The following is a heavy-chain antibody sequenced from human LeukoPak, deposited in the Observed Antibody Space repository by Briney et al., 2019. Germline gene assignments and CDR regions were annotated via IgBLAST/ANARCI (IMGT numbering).Heavy chain of an antibody. V-gene: IGHV3-30-3*01. D-gene: IGHD6-19*01. CDR3: AKDREQWPILIVGMDV. CDR1: GFTFSIYS. Sequence: GGSLRLSCAASGFTFSIYSMHWVRQAPGKGLEWVAIISYDGSNKNYADSVKGRFTISRDNSKNTLSLQMNSLRAEDTAVYYCAKDREQWPILIVGMDVWGQGTTVTVSS. J-gene: IGHJ6*02. CDR2: ISYDGSNK.